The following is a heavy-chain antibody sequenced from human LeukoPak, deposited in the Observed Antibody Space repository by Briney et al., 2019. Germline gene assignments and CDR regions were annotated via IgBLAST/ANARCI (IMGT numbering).Heavy chain of an antibody. CDR3: ARCQLVVAASLCDY. CDR2: INPNSGGS. Sequence: ASVKVSCKAFGYSFTGYHIHWVRQAPGPGLEWMGWINPNSGGSNYAQKFQGRVTMTRDTSISTAYLDLSRLRSDDTAVYYCARCQLVVAASLCDYWGQGALVTVSS. V-gene: IGHV1-2*02. J-gene: IGHJ4*02. CDR1: GYSFTGYH. D-gene: IGHD2-15*01.